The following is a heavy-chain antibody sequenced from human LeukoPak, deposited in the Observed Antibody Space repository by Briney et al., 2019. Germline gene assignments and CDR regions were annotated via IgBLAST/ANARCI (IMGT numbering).Heavy chain of an antibody. CDR2: INPSGGST. V-gene: IGHV1-46*01. CDR3: ARAQGEQWLVSNYYYYGMDV. J-gene: IGHJ6*02. CDR1: GYTFTSYY. Sequence: ASVKVSCKASGYTFTSYYMHWVRQAPGQGLEWMGIINPSGGSTSYAQKFQGRVTMTRDTSTSTVYMELSSLRSEDTAVYYCARAQGEQWLVSNYYYYGMDVWGQGTTVTVS. D-gene: IGHD6-19*01.